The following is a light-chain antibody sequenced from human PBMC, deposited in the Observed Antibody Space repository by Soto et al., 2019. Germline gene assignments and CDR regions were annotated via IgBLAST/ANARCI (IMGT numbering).Light chain of an antibody. Sequence: QSALTQPASVSGSPGQSITISCTGTSSDVGAYNYVSWYQHHPGKVPKLMIYEVTNRPSGVSNRYSGSKSGNTASLTISWLQAEDEADYYCTPYTSSSTVVFAGGTKVTVL. CDR2: EVT. J-gene: IGLJ2*01. CDR1: SSDVGAYNY. V-gene: IGLV2-14*01. CDR3: TPYTSSSTVV.